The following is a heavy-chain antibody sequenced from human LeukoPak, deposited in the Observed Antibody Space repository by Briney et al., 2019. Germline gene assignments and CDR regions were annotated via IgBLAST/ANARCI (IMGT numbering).Heavy chain of an antibody. CDR2: ISSSGSTI. CDR1: GFTFSDYY. V-gene: IGHV3-11*01. CDR3: AREPMYERGYFDY. Sequence: PGGSLRLSCAASGFTFSDYYMSWIRQAPGKGLEWVSYISSSGSTIYYADFVKGRFTISRDNAKNSLYLQMNSLRAEDTAVYYCAREPMYERGYFDYWGQGTLVTVSS. J-gene: IGHJ4*02. D-gene: IGHD2-8*01.